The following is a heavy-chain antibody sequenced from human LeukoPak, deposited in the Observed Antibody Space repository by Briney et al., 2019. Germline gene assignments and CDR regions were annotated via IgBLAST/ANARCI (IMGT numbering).Heavy chain of an antibody. J-gene: IGHJ6*04. CDR2: INSSGSTI. CDR1: GFTFSSYE. V-gene: IGHV3-48*03. CDR3: AELGITMIGGV. Sequence: PGGSLRLSCAASGFTFSSYEMNWVRQAPRKGLEWVSYINSSGSTIYYADSVKGRFTISRDNAKNSLYLQMNSLRAEDTAVYYCAELGITMIGGVWGKGTTVTISS. D-gene: IGHD3-10*02.